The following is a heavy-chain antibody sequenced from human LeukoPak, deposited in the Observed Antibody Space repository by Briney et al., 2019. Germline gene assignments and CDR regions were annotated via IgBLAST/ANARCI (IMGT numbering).Heavy chain of an antibody. CDR1: GGSISSYY. CDR2: IYTSGST. J-gene: IGHJ3*02. V-gene: IGHV4-4*07. CDR3: AAKRADRNSGSYTGAFDI. Sequence: SETLSLTCTVSGGSISSYYWSWIRQPAGKGLEWIGRIYTSGSTNYNASLKSRVTMSVDTSKNQFSLKLSSVTAADAAVYYCAAKRADRNSGSYTGAFDIWGQGTMVTVSS. D-gene: IGHD1-26*01.